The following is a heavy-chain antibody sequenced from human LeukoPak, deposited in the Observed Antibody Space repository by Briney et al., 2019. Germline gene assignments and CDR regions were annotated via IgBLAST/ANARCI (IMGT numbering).Heavy chain of an antibody. Sequence: ASVKVSCKASGYTFTSYDINWVRQAPGQGLEWMGWINPKSGGTNYAQKFQGRVTMTRDTSISTAYMELSRLRSDDTAVYYCARDGFVVVVAAGNWFDPWGQGTLVTVSS. V-gene: IGHV1-2*02. CDR3: ARDGFVVVVAAGNWFDP. CDR2: INPKSGGT. J-gene: IGHJ5*02. D-gene: IGHD2-15*01. CDR1: GYTFTSYD.